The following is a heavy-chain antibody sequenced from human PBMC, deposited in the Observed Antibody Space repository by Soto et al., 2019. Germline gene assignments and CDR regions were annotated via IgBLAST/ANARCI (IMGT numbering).Heavy chain of an antibody. CDR1: GYSFTSYW. Sequence: EVQLVQSGAEVKKPGESLRISCKGSGYSFTSYWISWVRQMPGKGLEWMGRIDPSDSYTNYSPSFQGHVTISADKSISTAYLQWSSLKASDTAMYYCARHGPTGATAYYYGMDVWGQGTTVTVSS. V-gene: IGHV5-10-1*03. CDR2: IDPSDSYT. J-gene: IGHJ6*02. D-gene: IGHD1-26*01. CDR3: ARHGPTGATAYYYGMDV.